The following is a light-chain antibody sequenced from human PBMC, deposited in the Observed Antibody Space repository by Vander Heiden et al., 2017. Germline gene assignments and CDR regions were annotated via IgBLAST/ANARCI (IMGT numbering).Light chain of an antibody. CDR3: QQYGSSPKT. J-gene: IGKJ1*01. CDR1: QSVSSSY. Sequence: IVLTQSPGTLSLSPGERASQSVSSSYLAWYQQKPGQAPRLLIYGASSRATGIPDRFSGSGSGTDFTLTISRLEPEDFAVYYCQQYGSSPKTFGQGTKVEIK. V-gene: IGKV3-20*01. CDR2: GAS.